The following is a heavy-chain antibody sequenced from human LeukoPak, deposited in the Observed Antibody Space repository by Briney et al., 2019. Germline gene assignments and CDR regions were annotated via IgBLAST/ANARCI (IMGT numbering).Heavy chain of an antibody. CDR1: GYGFTSYW. J-gene: IGHJ4*02. CDR2: IYPGDSNS. CDR3: ARRAHSGAMITLDY. D-gene: IGHD5-12*01. Sequence: KCGESLKISCRGSGYGFTSYWIVCVRQMPGKGLWWMGVIYPGDSNSRYSPSFQGQVTISADNSISTAYLQWSSLKASDTAMYYCARRAHSGAMITLDYWGQGTLVTVSS. V-gene: IGHV5-51*01.